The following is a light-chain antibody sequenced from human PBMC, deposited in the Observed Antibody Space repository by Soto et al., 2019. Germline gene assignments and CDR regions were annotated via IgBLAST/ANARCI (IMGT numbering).Light chain of an antibody. Sequence: EIVLTQSPGTLSLSPGERATLSCRASQGLTSNFLAWYQQKPGQAPSLLIYGASNRATGVPDRFSGGGSGTDFTLTISRLEPEDFSVYYCQQYGSPTFGQGTKVDI. CDR3: QQYGSPT. CDR2: GAS. V-gene: IGKV3-20*01. CDR1: QGLTSNF. J-gene: IGKJ1*01.